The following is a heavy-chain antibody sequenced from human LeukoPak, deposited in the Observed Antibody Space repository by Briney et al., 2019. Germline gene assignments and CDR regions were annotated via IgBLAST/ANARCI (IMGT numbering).Heavy chain of an antibody. CDR2: IIPIFGTA. V-gene: IGHV1-69*05. D-gene: IGHD4-17*01. J-gene: IGHJ5*02. CDR3: ARDLTTIAGGRFDP. CDR1: GGTFSSYA. Sequence: ASVKVSCKASGGTFSSYAISWVRQAPAQGLEWMGGIIPIFGTANYAQKFQGRVTITTDESTSTAYMELSSLRSEDTAVYYCARDLTTIAGGRFDPWGQGTLVTVSS.